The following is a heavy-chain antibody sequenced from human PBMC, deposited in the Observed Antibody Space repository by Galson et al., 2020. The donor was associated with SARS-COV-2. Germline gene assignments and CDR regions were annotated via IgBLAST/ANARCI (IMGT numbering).Heavy chain of an antibody. J-gene: IGHJ4*02. V-gene: IGHV3-33*01. CDR3: VRDPPYSSYHLDD. D-gene: IGHD2-2*01. CDR1: GFTFKDSA. Sequence: GGSLRLSCAASGFTFKDSAMHWVRQAPGKGLEWVAIVCFDGNTRFYGDSVKGRFTISRDNSKNMVFLQMNILRAEDTAVYYCVRDPPYSSYHLDDWGLGTLVTVAA. CDR2: VCFDGNTR.